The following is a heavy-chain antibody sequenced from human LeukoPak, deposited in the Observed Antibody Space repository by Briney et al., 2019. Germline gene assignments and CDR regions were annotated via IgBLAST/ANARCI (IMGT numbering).Heavy chain of an antibody. CDR1: GGSISGHY. CDR3: AKGGESSLPSDY. J-gene: IGHJ4*02. Sequence: SETLSLTCTVSGGSISGHYWSWIRQPAGKEPEWIGRVHTTGGTNYNPSLKSRLTMSVDTSKNQFSLHLTSVTAADTAVYYCAKGGESSLPSDYWGQGTLVTVSS. V-gene: IGHV4-4*07. CDR2: VHTTGGT. D-gene: IGHD3-10*01.